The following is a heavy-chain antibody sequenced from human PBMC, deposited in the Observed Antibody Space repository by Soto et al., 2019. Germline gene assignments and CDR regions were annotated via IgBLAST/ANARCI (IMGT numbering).Heavy chain of an antibody. J-gene: IGHJ5*02. CDR1: GYIFTNYD. CDR3: ARYYGDYSNGFDP. CDR2: INPNSGNT. Sequence: ASVKPSCKDSGYIFTNYDINWVRQATGQGLEYLGWINPNSGNTGYVQKFQGRVTMTRNTSINTAYMELNSLRSEDTAVYYCARYYGDYSNGFDPWGQGTLVTVSS. V-gene: IGHV1-8*01. D-gene: IGHD4-17*01.